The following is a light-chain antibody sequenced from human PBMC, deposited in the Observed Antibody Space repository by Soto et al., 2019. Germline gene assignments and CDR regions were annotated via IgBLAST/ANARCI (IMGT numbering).Light chain of an antibody. CDR2: GAS. V-gene: IGKV3-20*01. J-gene: IGKJ1*01. CDR3: QQYGSSGT. CDR1: QSVSNNY. Sequence: EMVLTQSPGTLSLSPGERATFSCRASQSVSNNYLAWYQQKPGQAPRLLIYGASNRATGIPDRFSGSGSGTDFTLTISRLEPEDFAVYYCQQYGSSGTFGQGTKVDIK.